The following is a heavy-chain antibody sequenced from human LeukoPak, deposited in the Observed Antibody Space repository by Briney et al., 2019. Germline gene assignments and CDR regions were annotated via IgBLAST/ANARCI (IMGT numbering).Heavy chain of an antibody. Sequence: SETLSLTCTVSGGSISSGTYYWSWIRQHPGKGLEWIGYIYYSGSTYYSPSLKSRVSISVDTSKNRFSLNLNFVTAADTAVYYCARYPYCGGDCPAYYYGMDVWGQGTTVTVSS. V-gene: IGHV4-31*03. CDR1: GGSISSGTYY. J-gene: IGHJ6*02. CDR3: ARYPYCGGDCPAYYYGMDV. CDR2: IYYSGST. D-gene: IGHD2-21*02.